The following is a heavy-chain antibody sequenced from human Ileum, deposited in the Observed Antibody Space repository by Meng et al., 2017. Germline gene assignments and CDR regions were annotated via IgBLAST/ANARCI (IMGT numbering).Heavy chain of an antibody. Sequence: VGSLRLSCAASGFTLSSYSMTWVRQAPGRGLEWVANINQDGSEKNYVDSVKGRFTISRDNAKNSLFLQMNSLRAEDTAVYYCARDLQTAYWGQGTLVTVSS. CDR1: GFTLSSYS. V-gene: IGHV3-7*01. CDR2: INQDGSEK. D-gene: IGHD1-1*01. J-gene: IGHJ4*02. CDR3: ARDLQTAY.